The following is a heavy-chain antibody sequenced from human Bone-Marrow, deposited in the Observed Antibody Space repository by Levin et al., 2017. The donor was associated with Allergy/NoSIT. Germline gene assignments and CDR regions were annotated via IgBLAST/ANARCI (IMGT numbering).Heavy chain of an antibody. J-gene: IGHJ4*02. D-gene: IGHD2-15*01. CDR3: TRGESGWYYFDY. V-gene: IGHV3-49*03. Sequence: SCTASGFTFGDYAMSWFRQAPGKGLEWVGFIRSQVYGGTTEYAASVKGRFTISRDDSKSIAYLQMNSLKTEDTAVYYCTRGESGWYYFDYWGQGTLVTVSS. CDR1: GFTFGDYA. CDR2: IRSQVYGGTT.